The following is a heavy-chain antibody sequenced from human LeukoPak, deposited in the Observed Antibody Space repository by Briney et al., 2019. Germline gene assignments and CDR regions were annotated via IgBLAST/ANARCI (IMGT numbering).Heavy chain of an antibody. D-gene: IGHD3-9*01. CDR2: ISAYNGNT. J-gene: IGHJ4*02. CDR3: ARTYYDILAGYLQIPAVDY. V-gene: IGHV1-18*01. CDR1: GYTFTNYG. Sequence: ASVKDSCKASGYTFTNYGISWVRQAPGQGLEWMGWISAYNGNTNYAQKLQGRVTMTTDTSTSTAYMELRSLRSDDTAVYYCARTYYDILAGYLQIPAVDYWGQGTLVTVSS.